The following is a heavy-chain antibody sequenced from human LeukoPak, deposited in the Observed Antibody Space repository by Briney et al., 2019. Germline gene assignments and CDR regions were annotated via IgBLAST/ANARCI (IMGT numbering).Heavy chain of an antibody. CDR3: AREIRPIAAGSVFDY. D-gene: IGHD6-13*01. Sequence: GGSLRLSCAASGFTFSSYGMHWVRPAPGKGLEWVAFIRYDGSNKYYADSVKGRFTIARDNSKNTLYLQMNSLRAEDTAVYYCAREIRPIAAGSVFDYWGQGTLVTVSS. V-gene: IGHV3-30*02. CDR2: IRYDGSNK. J-gene: IGHJ4*02. CDR1: GFTFSSYG.